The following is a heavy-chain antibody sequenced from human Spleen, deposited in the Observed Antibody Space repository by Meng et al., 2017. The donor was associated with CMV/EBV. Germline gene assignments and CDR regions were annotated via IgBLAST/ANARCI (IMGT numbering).Heavy chain of an antibody. CDR2: TYYSSKWYN. Sequence: NSAAWNWIRQSPSRGLEWLGRTYYSSKWYNDYAVSVKSRITINPDTSKNQFSLQLNSVTPEDTAVYYCARDRGAAAGTYYYYGMDVWGQGTTVTVSS. D-gene: IGHD6-13*01. V-gene: IGHV6-1*01. CDR1: NSAA. CDR3: ARDRGAAAGTYYYYGMDV. J-gene: IGHJ6*02.